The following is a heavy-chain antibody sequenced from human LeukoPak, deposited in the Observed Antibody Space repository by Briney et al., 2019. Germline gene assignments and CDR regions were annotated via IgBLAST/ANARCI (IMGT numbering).Heavy chain of an antibody. CDR1: GYTFTSYD. D-gene: IGHD2-15*01. Sequence: GASVKVSCKTSGYTFTSYDISWVRQAPGQGLEWMGWISAYNGNTNYAQKFQGRVTMTTDTSTSTAYMELRSLRSDDTAVYYCGRDICSGDRCYPYYFDYWGQGALVTVSS. V-gene: IGHV1-18*01. J-gene: IGHJ4*02. CDR3: GRDICSGDRCYPYYFDY. CDR2: ISAYNGNT.